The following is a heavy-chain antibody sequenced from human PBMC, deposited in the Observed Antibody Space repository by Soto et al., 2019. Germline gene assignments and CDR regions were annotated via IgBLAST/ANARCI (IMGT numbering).Heavy chain of an antibody. CDR1: GYTFTSYG. CDR3: ARGTYYDILTGLAYYYGMDV. J-gene: IGHJ6*02. V-gene: IGHV1-18*01. CDR2: ISAYNGNT. D-gene: IGHD3-9*01. Sequence: QVKLVQSGAEVKKPGASVKVSCKASGYTFTSYGISWVRQAPGQGLEWMGWISAYNGNTNYAQKLQGRVTMTTDTPTSTAYMELTSLISDDTAVYYCARGTYYDILTGLAYYYGMDVWGQGTTVTVSS.